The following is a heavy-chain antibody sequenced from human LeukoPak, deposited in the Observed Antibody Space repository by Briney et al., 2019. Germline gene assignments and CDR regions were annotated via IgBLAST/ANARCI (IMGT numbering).Heavy chain of an antibody. CDR1: GYTFTGKY. CDR3: APDSVVVRNSMNAFDI. CDR2: INADGGGT. V-gene: IGHV1-2*02. Sequence: ASVKVSCKASGYTFTGKYMHGVRQAPGQGLEWMGWINADGGGTRYTQKFQGRVTMTRDTSITTACMELYSLTSDDTAVYFCAPDSVVVRNSMNAFDIWGQGTMVTVSS. D-gene: IGHD2-2*01. J-gene: IGHJ3*02.